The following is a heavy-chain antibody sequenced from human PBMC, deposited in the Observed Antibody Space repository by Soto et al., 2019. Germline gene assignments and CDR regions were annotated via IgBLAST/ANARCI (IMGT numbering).Heavy chain of an antibody. CDR3: AGARGWFLFDY. CDR1: GFTFSSYG. Sequence: QVQLVESGGGVVQPGRSLRLSCAASGFTFSSYGMHWVRQAPGKGLEGVAVIWYDGSNKYYADSVKGRFTISRDNSKNTLYLQMNSLRAEDTAVYYCAGARGWFLFDYWGQGTLVTVSS. D-gene: IGHD6-19*01. CDR2: IWYDGSNK. V-gene: IGHV3-33*01. J-gene: IGHJ4*02.